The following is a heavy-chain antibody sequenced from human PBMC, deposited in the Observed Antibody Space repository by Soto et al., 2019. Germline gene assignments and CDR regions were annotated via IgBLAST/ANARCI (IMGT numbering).Heavy chain of an antibody. J-gene: IGHJ5*02. CDR1: GYTFTSYG. V-gene: IGHV1-18*01. CDR2: ISAYNGNT. Sequence: QVPLVQSGAEVKKPGASVKVSCKASGYTFTSYGISWVRQAPGQGLEWMGWISAYNGNTNYAQKLQGRVTMTTDTSTSTAYRELRSLRSDDTAVYYCAREEGNYYGSGSYTNFAPWGQGTLVTVSS. CDR3: AREEGNYYGSGSYTNFAP. D-gene: IGHD3-10*01.